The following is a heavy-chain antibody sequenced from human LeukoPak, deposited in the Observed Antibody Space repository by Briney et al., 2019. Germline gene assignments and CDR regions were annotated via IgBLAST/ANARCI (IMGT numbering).Heavy chain of an antibody. D-gene: IGHD6-13*01. CDR3: AKGGVHSSSWYCPYDY. CDR2: ISGSGGNT. J-gene: IGHJ4*02. Sequence: GGTLRLSCAASGFTFSSYGMSWVRQAPGKGLEWVSAISGSGGNTYYADSVKGRFTISRDNSKNTLYLQMNSLRAEDTAVYYCAKGGVHSSSWYCPYDYWGQGTLVTVSS. V-gene: IGHV3-23*01. CDR1: GFTFSSYG.